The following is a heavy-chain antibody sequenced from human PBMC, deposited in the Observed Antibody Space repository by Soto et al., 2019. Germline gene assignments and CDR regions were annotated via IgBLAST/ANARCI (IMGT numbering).Heavy chain of an antibody. CDR2: IYYSGST. V-gene: IGHV4-31*03. CDR3: ARVTVRDYGFYYFDY. D-gene: IGHD4-17*01. Sequence: PSETLSLTCTVSGGSISSGGYYWSWIRQHPGKGLEWIGYIYYSGSTYYNPSLKSRVTISVDRSKNQFSLKLSSVTAADTAVYYCARVTVRDYGFYYFDYWGQGTLVTVSS. J-gene: IGHJ4*02. CDR1: GGSISSGGYY.